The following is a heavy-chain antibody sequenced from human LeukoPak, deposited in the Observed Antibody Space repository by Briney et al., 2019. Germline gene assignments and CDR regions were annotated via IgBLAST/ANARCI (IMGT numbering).Heavy chain of an antibody. V-gene: IGHV3-15*05. Sequence: GGSLRLSCAASGFTFTNAWMNWVRQAPGKGLEWIGRIKRKTDGGTTDYAAPVKGRFTISRDDSKNTLYLQVNSLKTEDTAVYFCATVRCYGGNCYSEYWGQGTLVTASS. CDR1: GFTFTNAW. J-gene: IGHJ4*02. CDR3: ATVRCYGGNCYSEY. D-gene: IGHD2-21*02. CDR2: IKRKTDGGTT.